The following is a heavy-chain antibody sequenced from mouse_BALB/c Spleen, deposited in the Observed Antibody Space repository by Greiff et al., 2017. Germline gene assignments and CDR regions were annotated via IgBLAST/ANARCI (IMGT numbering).Heavy chain of an antibody. CDR2: ISYSGST. D-gene: IGHD1-1*01. CDR1: GDSITSGY. V-gene: IGHV3-8*02. CDR3: ARRHGSSYWYFDV. J-gene: IGHJ1*01. Sequence: VQLKQSGPSLVKPSQTLSLTCSVTGDSITSGYWNWIRKFPGNKLEYMGYISYSGSTYYNPSLKSRISITRDTSKNQYYLQLNSVTTEDTATYYCARRHGSSYWYFDVWGAGTTVTVSS.